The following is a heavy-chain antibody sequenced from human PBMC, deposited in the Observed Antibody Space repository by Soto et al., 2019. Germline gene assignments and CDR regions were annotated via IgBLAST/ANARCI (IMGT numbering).Heavy chain of an antibody. Sequence: VSLRLSCGASGFTFSSYAMSWVRQAPERGLEWVSAISAGGGSTYYADSVKGRFTISRDNSKNTLYLQLNSLRAEDTALYYCAKIYSSSGYYPAYWGQGTLVTVSS. CDR1: GFTFSSYA. J-gene: IGHJ4*02. D-gene: IGHD3-22*01. CDR2: ISAGGGST. V-gene: IGHV3-23*01. CDR3: AKIYSSSGYYPAY.